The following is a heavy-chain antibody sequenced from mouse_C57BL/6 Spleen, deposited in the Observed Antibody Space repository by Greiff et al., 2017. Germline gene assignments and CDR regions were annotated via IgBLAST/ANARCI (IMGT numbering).Heavy chain of an antibody. Sequence: VQLQQSGAELVRPGTSVKVSCKASGYAFTNYLIEWVKQRPGQGLEWIGVINPGCGGTNYNEKFKGKATLTADKSSSTAYMQLSSLTSEDSAVYFCARSTYDYDGFAYWGQGTLVTVSA. D-gene: IGHD2-4*01. CDR1: GYAFTNYL. V-gene: IGHV1-54*01. J-gene: IGHJ3*01. CDR2: INPGCGGT. CDR3: ARSTYDYDGFAY.